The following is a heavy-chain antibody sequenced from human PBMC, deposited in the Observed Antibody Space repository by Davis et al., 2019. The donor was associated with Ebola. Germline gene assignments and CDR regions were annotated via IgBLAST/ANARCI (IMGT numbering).Heavy chain of an antibody. CDR2: INHSGST. D-gene: IGHD1-26*01. Sequence: SETLSLTCGVFGGSLSGHFWSWIRQPPGKGLEWIGEINHSGSTNYNPSLKSRVTISVDTSKNQFSLNVNSVTAADTAMYYCARTPQYTSYGSYFDYWGQGALVTVSS. J-gene: IGHJ4*02. CDR3: ARTPQYTSYGSYFDY. V-gene: IGHV4-34*01. CDR1: GGSLSGHF.